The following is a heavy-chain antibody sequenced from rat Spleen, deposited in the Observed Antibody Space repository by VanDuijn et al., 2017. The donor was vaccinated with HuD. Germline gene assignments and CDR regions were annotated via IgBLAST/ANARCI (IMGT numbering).Heavy chain of an antibody. CDR3: ARDLDGYFDY. J-gene: IGHJ2*01. D-gene: IGHD1-12*03. Sequence: QVQLKESGPGLVQPSQTLSLTCTVSGFSLTSYNVHWVRQPPGKGLEWIGRMRYNGDTSYNSVLKSRLSISSDTSKNQVFLKMNSLQTYDTVTYYCARDLDGYFDYWGQGVMVTVSS. CDR1: GFSLTSYN. V-gene: IGHV2-63*01. CDR2: MRYNGDT.